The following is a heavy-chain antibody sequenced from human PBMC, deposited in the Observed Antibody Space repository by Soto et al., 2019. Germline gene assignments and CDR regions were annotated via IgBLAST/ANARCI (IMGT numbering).Heavy chain of an antibody. D-gene: IGHD5-12*01. Sequence: GGSLRLSCSASGFTFSSYAMPWVRQAPGKGLEYVSGVRGNGDPPFYADSVKGRFTISRDNSKNTLYLQMSGLSADDTAVYYCVKSRGGNNFDFFDWGQGALVTVSS. CDR2: VRGNGDPP. CDR1: GFTFSSYA. CDR3: VKSRGGNNFDFFD. J-gene: IGHJ4*02. V-gene: IGHV3-64D*06.